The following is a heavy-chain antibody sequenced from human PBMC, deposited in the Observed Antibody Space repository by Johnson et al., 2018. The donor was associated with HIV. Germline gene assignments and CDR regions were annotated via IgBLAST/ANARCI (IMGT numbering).Heavy chain of an antibody. V-gene: IGHV3-30*18. CDR1: GFSFSSYD. CDR2: MSYDGSNE. D-gene: IGHD3-16*01. J-gene: IGHJ3*02. CDR3: AKPPSMGADAFDI. Sequence: QVQLVESGGGVVPPGRSLRVSCGASGFSFSSYDMHWVRQAPGKGLEWVAVMSYDGSNEYYGDSVKGRFNISRDNSKNTLYLQMHSLKTEDTGVYYCAKPPSMGADAFDIWGQGTMVTVSS.